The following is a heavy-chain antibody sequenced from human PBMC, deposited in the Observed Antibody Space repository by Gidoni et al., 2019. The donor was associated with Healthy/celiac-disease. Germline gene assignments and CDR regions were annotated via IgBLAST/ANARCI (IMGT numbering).Heavy chain of an antibody. J-gene: IGHJ3*02. D-gene: IGHD3-10*01. CDR2: ISSSGSTI. V-gene: IGHV3-11*01. Sequence: QVQLVESGGGLVKPGGYLRLSCAASRFPFSNYYMSWIRQAPGKGLAWVSYISSSGSTIYYADSVKGRFTISRDNAKNSLYLQMNSLRAEDTAVYYCARIRGSGSFPDAFDIWGQGTMVTVSS. CDR1: RFPFSNYY. CDR3: ARIRGSGSFPDAFDI.